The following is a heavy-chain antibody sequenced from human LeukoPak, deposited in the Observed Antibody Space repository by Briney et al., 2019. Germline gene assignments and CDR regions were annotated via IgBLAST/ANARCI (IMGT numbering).Heavy chain of an antibody. Sequence: PSETLSLTCAVYGGSFSGYYWSWLRQPPGKGLEWIGEINHSGSTNYNPSLKSRVTISVDTSKNQFSLKLSSVTAADTAVYYCARGDRYYDILTGYYRSYKNWFDPWGQGTLVTVSS. D-gene: IGHD3-9*01. CDR1: GGSFSGYY. CDR2: INHSGST. J-gene: IGHJ5*02. V-gene: IGHV4-34*01. CDR3: ARGDRYYDILTGYYRSYKNWFDP.